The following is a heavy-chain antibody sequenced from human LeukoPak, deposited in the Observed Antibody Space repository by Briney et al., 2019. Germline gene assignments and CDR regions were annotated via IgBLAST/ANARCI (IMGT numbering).Heavy chain of an antibody. D-gene: IGHD2-21*01. V-gene: IGHV3-48*03. CDR1: GFTFSSYE. CDR3: ARDTRGLRQRLLDY. J-gene: IGHJ4*02. Sequence: GGSLRLSCAASGFTFSSYEMNWVRQAPGKGLEWVSYISSSGSTIYYADSVKGRFTISRDNAKNSLYLQMNSLRAEDTAVYYCARDTRGLRQRLLDYWGQGTLVTVSS. CDR2: ISSSGSTI.